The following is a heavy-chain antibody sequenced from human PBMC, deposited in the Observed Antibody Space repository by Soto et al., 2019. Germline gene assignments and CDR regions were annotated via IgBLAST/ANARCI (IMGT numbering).Heavy chain of an antibody. CDR3: AREGGYGSGSYYHERVRFDA. J-gene: IGHJ5*02. CDR1: GGSISNGDYY. Sequence: PSETLSLTCPFSGGSISNGDYYWTWIRQPPRKGLEWIGYIYYGGSTSYNPSLQSRVTISLDTSKNQFSLKLTSVTAADTAVYYCAREGGYGSGSYYHERVRFDAWGQGTLVTVSS. CDR2: IYYGGST. V-gene: IGHV4-30-4*01. D-gene: IGHD3-10*01.